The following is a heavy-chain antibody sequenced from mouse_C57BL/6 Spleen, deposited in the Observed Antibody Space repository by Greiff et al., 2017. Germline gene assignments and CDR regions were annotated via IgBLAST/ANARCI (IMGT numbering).Heavy chain of an antibody. CDR2: IDPENGDT. D-gene: IGHD1-1*01. CDR3: TTLYGSGAY. Sequence: VQLKESGAELVRPGASVKLSCTASGFNIKDDYMHWVKQRPEQGLEWIGWIDPENGDTEYASKFQGKATITADTSSNTAYLQLSSLTSEDTAVYYCTTLYGSGAYWGQGTLVTVSA. J-gene: IGHJ3*01. V-gene: IGHV14-4*01. CDR1: GFNIKDDY.